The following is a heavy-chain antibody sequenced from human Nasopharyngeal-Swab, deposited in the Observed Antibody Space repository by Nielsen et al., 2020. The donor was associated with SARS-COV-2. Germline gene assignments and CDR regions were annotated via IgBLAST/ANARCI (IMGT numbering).Heavy chain of an antibody. Sequence: GGSLRLSYAASGFTFSSYDMHWVRQATGKGLEWVSAIGTAGDTYYPGSVKGRFTISRENAKNSLYLQMNSLRAGDTAVYYCARGVSTYDSSGYPRSYYYYGMDVWGQGTTVTVSS. D-gene: IGHD3-22*01. CDR3: ARGVSTYDSSGYPRSYYYYGMDV. CDR1: GFTFSSYD. V-gene: IGHV3-13*04. CDR2: IGTAGDT. J-gene: IGHJ6*02.